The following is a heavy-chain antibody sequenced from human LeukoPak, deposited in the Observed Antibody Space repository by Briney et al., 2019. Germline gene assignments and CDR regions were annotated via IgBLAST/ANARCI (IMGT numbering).Heavy chain of an antibody. D-gene: IGHD6-19*01. CDR1: GFTFSSYW. CDR2: IKQDGSEK. J-gene: IGHJ4*02. Sequence: GGSLRLSCTASGFTFSSYWMDWVRQAPGKGLEWVANIKQDGSEKYYVDSVKGRFTISRDKAKNSLYLQMNSLRAEDTAVYYCARDRDWYSFDSWGQGTLVTVSS. CDR3: ARDRDWYSFDS. V-gene: IGHV3-7*03.